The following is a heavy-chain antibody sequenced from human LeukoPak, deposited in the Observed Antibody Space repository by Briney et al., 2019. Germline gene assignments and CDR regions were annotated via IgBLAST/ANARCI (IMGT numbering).Heavy chain of an antibody. V-gene: IGHV4-61*02. J-gene: IGHJ5*02. CDR2: IYTSGST. CDR3: ARDYGSGDQKCFDP. D-gene: IGHD3-10*01. Sequence: SETLSLTCTASGGSISTGSYSWNWIRQPAGKGLEWIGRIYTSGSTNYNPSLKSRVTVSVDTSKNQFSLKLSSVTAADTAVYYCARDYGSGDQKCFDPWGQGTLVTVSS. CDR1: GGSISTGSYS.